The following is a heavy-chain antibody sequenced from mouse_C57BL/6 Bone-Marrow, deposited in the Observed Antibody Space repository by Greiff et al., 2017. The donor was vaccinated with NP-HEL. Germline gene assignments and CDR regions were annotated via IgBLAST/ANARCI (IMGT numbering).Heavy chain of an antibody. D-gene: IGHD2-3*01. J-gene: IGHJ2*01. Sequence: QVQLQQSGPGLVQPSQSLSITCTVSGFSLTSYGVHWVRQPPGKGLEWLGVIWSGGSTDYNAAFISRLSISKDNSKSQVFFKMNSLQADDTAIYYCAKNYGYYPSFDYWGQGTTLTVSS. CDR2: IWSGGST. V-gene: IGHV2-4*01. CDR3: AKNYGYYPSFDY. CDR1: GFSLTSYG.